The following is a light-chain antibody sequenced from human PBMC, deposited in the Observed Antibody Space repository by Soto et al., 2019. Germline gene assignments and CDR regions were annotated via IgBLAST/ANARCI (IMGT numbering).Light chain of an antibody. J-gene: IGKJ1*01. CDR1: QGIGAD. V-gene: IGKV1-6*01. Sequence: AIQMTQSPSSLSASVGDRVTITCRASQGIGADLAWYQQKPGKAPNLLIYSASNLQSGVPSRFSGSGSGTDFTLTISGLQPEDVATYYCLQDSQFPRTFGQGTKVEIK. CDR3: LQDSQFPRT. CDR2: SAS.